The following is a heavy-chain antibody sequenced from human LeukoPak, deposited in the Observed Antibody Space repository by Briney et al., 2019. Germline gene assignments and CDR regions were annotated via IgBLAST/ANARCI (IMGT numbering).Heavy chain of an antibody. V-gene: IGHV1-2*02. CDR1: GYTFTGYY. J-gene: IGHJ4*02. Sequence: ASVKVSCKASGYTFTGYYMHWVRQAPGQGLEWMGYIYPNSGATKYAQKFQGRVTMTRDASISTAYMELSGLRSDDTAVYYCGTLLSNGPFDYWGQGSLVTVSS. CDR2: IYPNSGAT. CDR3: GTLLSNGPFDY.